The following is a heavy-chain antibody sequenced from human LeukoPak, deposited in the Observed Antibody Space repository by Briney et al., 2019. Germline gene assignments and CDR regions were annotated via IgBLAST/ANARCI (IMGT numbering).Heavy chain of an antibody. CDR2: INPNSGCT. D-gene: IGHD3-9*01. Sequence: GASVKVSCKASGYTFTGYYIHWVRQAPGQGLDWMGWINPNSGCTNYAQKFQGRVTMTRDTSISTAYMELSRLRSDDTAVYYCLRDGVGLRYFEWMVNVEHYSMDGWGKGAKVTVCS. J-gene: IGHJ6*03. CDR1: GYTFTGYY. V-gene: IGHV1-2*02. CDR3: LRDGVGLRYFEWMVNVEHYSMDG.